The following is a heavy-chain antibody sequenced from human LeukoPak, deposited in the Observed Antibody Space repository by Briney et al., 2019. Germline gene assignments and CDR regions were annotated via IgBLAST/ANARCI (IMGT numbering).Heavy chain of an antibody. CDR1: GFTFSSYG. CDR2: ISISSTYI. J-gene: IGHJ4*02. D-gene: IGHD4-11*01. Sequence: GGSLRLSCAASGFTFSSYGISWVRQAPGKGLEWVSSISISSTYINYADSVKGRFTISRDNAKNSLYLQMNSLRAEDTAVYYCVRSAFLTTEFYFDYWGQGTLVTVSS. CDR3: VRSAFLTTEFYFDY. V-gene: IGHV3-21*01.